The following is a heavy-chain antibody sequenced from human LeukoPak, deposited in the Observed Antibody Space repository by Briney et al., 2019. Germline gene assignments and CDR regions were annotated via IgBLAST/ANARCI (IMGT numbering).Heavy chain of an antibody. D-gene: IGHD3-9*01. J-gene: IGHJ5*02. CDR2: ISYDGSNK. CDR1: GFTFSSYG. Sequence: GGSLRLSCAASGFTFSSYGMHWVRQAPGKGLEWVAVISYDGSNKYYADSVKGRFTISRDNSKNTLYLQMNSLRAEDTAVYYCAKGKMTAYLNWFDPWGQGTLVTVSS. V-gene: IGHV3-30*18. CDR3: AKGKMTAYLNWFDP.